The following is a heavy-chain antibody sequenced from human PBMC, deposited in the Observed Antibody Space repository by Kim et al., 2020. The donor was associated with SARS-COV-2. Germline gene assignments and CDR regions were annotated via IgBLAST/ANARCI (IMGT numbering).Heavy chain of an antibody. Sequence: SETLSLTCTVSGASISGYYWTWIRQPPGKGLEWIGYIYYTGTTNYNPSLKSRVTISVDTSKNQFSLKLSSVTAADTAVYYCAKTQGTIFGVVTPNFDHWGQGTLVTVSS. CDR1: GASISGYY. CDR3: AKTQGTIFGVVTPNFDH. J-gene: IGHJ4*01. V-gene: IGHV4-59*01. D-gene: IGHD3-3*01. CDR2: IYYTGTT.